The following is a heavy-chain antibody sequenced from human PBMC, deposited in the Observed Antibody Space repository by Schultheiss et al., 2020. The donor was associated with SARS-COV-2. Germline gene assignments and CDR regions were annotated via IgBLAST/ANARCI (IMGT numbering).Heavy chain of an antibody. CDR1: GFNFGDYA. CDR3: TSRYTLSPSYYGMDV. CDR2: IRGKAYGGTT. J-gene: IGHJ6*02. Sequence: GGSPRLSCTASGFNFGDYATSWVRQAPGKGLEWVGFIRGKAYGGTTDYAASVKGRFTISRDDSKSIAYLQMSSLKTEDTAVYYCTSRYTLSPSYYGMDVWGQGTTVTVSS. V-gene: IGHV3-49*04. D-gene: IGHD2-2*02.